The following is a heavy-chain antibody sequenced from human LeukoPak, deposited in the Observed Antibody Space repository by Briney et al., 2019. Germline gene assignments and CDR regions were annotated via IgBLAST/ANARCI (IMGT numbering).Heavy chain of an antibody. CDR1: GFTFSSYS. CDR2: ISSTSSYI. Sequence: GGSLRLSCAASGFTFSSYSMNWVRQAPGKGLEWVSSISSTSSYIYYADSVKGRFTISRDNAKNSLYLQMNSLRAEDTALYFCARDPYSGNYGNYYYYYMDVWGKGTTVTISS. V-gene: IGHV3-21*01. J-gene: IGHJ6*03. D-gene: IGHD1-26*01. CDR3: ARDPYSGNYGNYYYYYMDV.